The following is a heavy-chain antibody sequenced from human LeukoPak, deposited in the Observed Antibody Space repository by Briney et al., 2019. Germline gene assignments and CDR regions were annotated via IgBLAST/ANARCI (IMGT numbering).Heavy chain of an antibody. Sequence: DPGGSLRLSCAVSGFTFGTYAMSWVRQAPGKGLEWVSTISASGGTTYYEDSVKGRFTISRDDFKNTLYLQMNTLRAEDTALYYCAKDGLTIFGVINDAFDIWGQGTMVTVSS. CDR3: AKDGLTIFGVINDAFDI. D-gene: IGHD3-3*01. CDR1: GFTFGTYA. J-gene: IGHJ3*02. V-gene: IGHV3-23*01. CDR2: ISASGGTT.